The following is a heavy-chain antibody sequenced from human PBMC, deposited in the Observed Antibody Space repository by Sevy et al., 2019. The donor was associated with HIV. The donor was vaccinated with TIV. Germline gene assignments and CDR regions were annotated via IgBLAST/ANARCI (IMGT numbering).Heavy chain of an antibody. D-gene: IGHD3-10*01. V-gene: IGHV1-18*01. CDR3: ARVPTYYYGSATYFDY. CDR1: GYTFASNG. CDR2: IGIYNGNA. Sequence: ASVKLSCKASGYTFASNGISWVRQAPGQGLEWMGWIGIYNGNAKSAQKFQGRVTMTTDTSTSTAYMELGSLRSDDTAVYYCARVPTYYYGSATYFDYCGQGTLVTVSS. J-gene: IGHJ4*02.